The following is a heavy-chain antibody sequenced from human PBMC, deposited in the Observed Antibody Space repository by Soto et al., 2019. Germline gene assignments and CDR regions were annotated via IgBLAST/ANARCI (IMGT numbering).Heavy chain of an antibody. V-gene: IGHV1-18*01. Sequence: ASVKVSCKTYGGTFSSYAISWVRQAPGQGLEWKGWISAFNGNTNYAQKHQGRVTMNKDKYKSTTKKELKNMKYDDTAVYYCARSSMIRGLITSYAMDVWG. D-gene: IGHD3-10*01. J-gene: IGHJ6*02. CDR3: ARSSMIRGLITSYAMDV. CDR2: ISAFNGNT. CDR1: GGTFSSYA.